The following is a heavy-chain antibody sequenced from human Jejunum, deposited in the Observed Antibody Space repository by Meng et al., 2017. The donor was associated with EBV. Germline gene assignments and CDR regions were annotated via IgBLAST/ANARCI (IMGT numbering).Heavy chain of an antibody. CDR1: GFTFSTSD. CDR2: ITYSGGTT. V-gene: IGHV3-23*01. Sequence: VPLLESWGGPVQPGGSLGLSCAASGFTFSTSDMGWVRQAPGMGLQWVSGITYSGGTTYYADSVKGRFTISRDNSKNTVSLQMNSLRAEDTAVYYCAKESSATKFFDYWGQGTLVTVSS. CDR3: AKESSATKFFDY. D-gene: IGHD3-22*01. J-gene: IGHJ4*02.